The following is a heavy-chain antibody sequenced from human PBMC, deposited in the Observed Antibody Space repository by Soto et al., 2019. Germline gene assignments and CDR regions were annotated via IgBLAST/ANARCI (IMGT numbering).Heavy chain of an antibody. J-gene: IGHJ4*02. CDR1: GFSVSSNY. V-gene: IGHV3-66*01. D-gene: IGHD3-9*01. CDR3: ARDIRHYDILTGFDT. Sequence: DVQLVASGGALVQPGGSLTLSCAASGFSVSSNYMTWVRQAPGKGLEWVSVIYGGGNTYYSDSVKGRFTISRDSSKNTLYLQMTSLRAEDTAVYYCARDIRHYDILTGFDTWGQGTLVTVSS. CDR2: IYGGGNT.